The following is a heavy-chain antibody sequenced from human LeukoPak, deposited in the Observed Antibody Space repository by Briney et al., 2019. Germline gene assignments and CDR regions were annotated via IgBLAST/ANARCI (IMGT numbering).Heavy chain of an antibody. CDR3: AREDYEGFDC. V-gene: IGHV3-21*01. Sequence: GGSLRLSCVASGFTFSSYSMNWVRQAPGKGLEWVSSLGPTSSSIYYAESVKGRFTFSRDNAKNSLYLQMNSLRAEDTAVYYCAREDYEGFDCRGQGTLVIVSS. CDR2: LGPTSSSI. D-gene: IGHD4-17*01. CDR1: GFTFSSYS. J-gene: IGHJ4*02.